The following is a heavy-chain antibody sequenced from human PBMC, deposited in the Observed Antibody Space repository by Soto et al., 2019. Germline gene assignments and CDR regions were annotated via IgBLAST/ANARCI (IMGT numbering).Heavy chain of an antibody. Sequence: QVQLQEAGPGLLKPSQTLSLTCTVSGGSITSDGFYWTWIRQGPGKGLEWIAYLYCAGSTFYNPSLKSRLTISRLKSANRSSLNMTSVTAADTPIYFCASGPFHIWGQGTMVVVSS. J-gene: IGHJ3*02. CDR1: GGSITSDGFY. V-gene: IGHV4-31*03. CDR2: LYCAGST. CDR3: ASGPFHI.